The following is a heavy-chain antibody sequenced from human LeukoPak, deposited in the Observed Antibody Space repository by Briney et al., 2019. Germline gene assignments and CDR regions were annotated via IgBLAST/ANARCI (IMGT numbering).Heavy chain of an antibody. V-gene: IGHV4-39*07. CDR3: ARGGVSGERQGIDY. CDR1: GGSISSGGYY. Sequence: PSETLSLTCTVSGGSISSGGYYWSWIRQPPGKGLEWIGSIYYSGSTYYNPSLKSRVTISVDTSKNQFSLKLSSVTAADTAVYYCARGGVSGERQGIDYWGQGTLVTVSS. D-gene: IGHD1-1*01. CDR2: IYYSGST. J-gene: IGHJ4*02.